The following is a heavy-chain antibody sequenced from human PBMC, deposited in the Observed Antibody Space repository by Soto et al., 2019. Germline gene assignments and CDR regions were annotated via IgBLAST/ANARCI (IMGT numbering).Heavy chain of an antibody. Sequence: QVQLQESGPGLVKASQTLSLTCTVSGASISSGDYYWSWIRQHPGKGLEWIGYIYYSGTTYYNPSLKSRVTISLDTSNNQFSLRLNSVTAADTAVYFCARVDRSMIVVDNWGQGTLVTVSS. CDR2: IYYSGTT. V-gene: IGHV4-31*03. CDR1: GASISSGDYY. D-gene: IGHD3-22*01. J-gene: IGHJ4*02. CDR3: ARVDRSMIVVDN.